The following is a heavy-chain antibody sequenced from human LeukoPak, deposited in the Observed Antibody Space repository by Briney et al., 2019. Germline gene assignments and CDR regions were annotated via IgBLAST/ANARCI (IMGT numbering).Heavy chain of an antibody. D-gene: IGHD2-15*01. J-gene: IGHJ3*02. CDR1: DDYLSSSHYY. Sequence: PSETLSLTCTVSDDYLSSSHYYWGWIRQPPGKGLEWIANIYYTGTTYYNPSLKSRVTISVDTSKNQFSLKLSSVTAADTAVYYCARGGECGSCDGFDMWGQGIMVTVSS. CDR3: ARGGECGSCDGFDM. CDR2: IYYTGTT. V-gene: IGHV4-39*07.